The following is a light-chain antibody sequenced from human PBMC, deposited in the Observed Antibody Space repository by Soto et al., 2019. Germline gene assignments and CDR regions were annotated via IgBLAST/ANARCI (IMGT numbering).Light chain of an antibody. Sequence: DIQMTQSPSTLSASVGDRVTITCRASQSLNNWLAWYQQKPGNAPKLLIYKASSLESGVPSRFSGSGSGTEFTITISSLQPDDFATYYCQQYNSYSWTFGQGTKVEIK. CDR1: QSLNNW. CDR2: KAS. CDR3: QQYNSYSWT. V-gene: IGKV1-5*03. J-gene: IGKJ1*01.